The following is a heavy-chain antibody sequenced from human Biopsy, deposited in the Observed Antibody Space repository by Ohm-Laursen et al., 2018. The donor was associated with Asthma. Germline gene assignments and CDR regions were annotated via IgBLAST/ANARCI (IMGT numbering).Heavy chain of an antibody. D-gene: IGHD6-13*01. CDR2: ITFDGSTQ. Sequence: SLRLSCTASGRHFGSYNMHWARQAPGKGLEWVAVITFDGSTQHYGDSVKGRFTISRGNSKNMLFLQMNSLRAEDTAVYYCLRDTLGYYFDIWGQGTQVTVSS. V-gene: IGHV3-30-3*01. CDR3: LRDTLGYYFDI. J-gene: IGHJ4*02. CDR1: GRHFGSYN.